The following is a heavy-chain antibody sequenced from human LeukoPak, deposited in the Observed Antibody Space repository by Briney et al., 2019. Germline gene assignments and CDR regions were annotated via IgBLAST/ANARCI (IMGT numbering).Heavy chain of an antibody. CDR1: GASISSGSHH. J-gene: IGHJ5*02. Sequence: SETLSLTCTVSGASISSGSHHWSWIRQPAGKGLEWIGRIYTSGSTNYNPPLKSRVSISVDMSKNQFSLKLSSVTAADTAVYYCARDKGGFLYFGEYDPWGQGTLVTVSS. V-gene: IGHV4-61*02. D-gene: IGHD3-10*01. CDR3: ARDKGGFLYFGEYDP. CDR2: IYTSGST.